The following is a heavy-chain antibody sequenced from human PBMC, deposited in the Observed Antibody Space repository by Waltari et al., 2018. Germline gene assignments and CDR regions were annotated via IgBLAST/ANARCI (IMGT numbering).Heavy chain of an antibody. V-gene: IGHV1-2*02. CDR1: GYPFSGYY. CDR3: ARSSHYDLLTGSDY. Sequence: QVHLVQSGAELRKPGASVKVSCKASGYPFSGYYLPWIRQASGQGLQWMGWLNPDSDGTDSPQSLQGRVTLTTDTSTSTAYLELTGLTTDDTAIYYCARSSHYDLLTGSDYWGQGTLVTVSS. D-gene: IGHD3-9*01. CDR2: LNPDSDGT. J-gene: IGHJ4*02.